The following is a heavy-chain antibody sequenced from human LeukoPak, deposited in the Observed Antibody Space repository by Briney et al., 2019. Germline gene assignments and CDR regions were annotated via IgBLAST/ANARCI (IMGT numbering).Heavy chain of an antibody. CDR1: GGSISSYY. CDR3: ARLTARVGATDDY. D-gene: IGHD1-26*01. J-gene: IGHJ4*02. Sequence: SETLSLTCTVSGGSISSYYWSWIRQPPGKGLEWIGYIYYSGSTNYNPSLKSRVTISVDTSKNQFSLKLSSVTAADTAVYYCARLTARVGATDDYWGQGTLVTVSS. V-gene: IGHV4-59*12. CDR2: IYYSGST.